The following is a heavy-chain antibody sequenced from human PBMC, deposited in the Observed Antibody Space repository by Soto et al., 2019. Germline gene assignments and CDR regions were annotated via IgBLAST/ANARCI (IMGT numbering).Heavy chain of an antibody. CDR2: IWYDGSNK. Sequence: QVQLVESGGGVVQPGRSLRLSCAASGFTFSSYGMHWVRQAPGKGLECVAVIWYDGSNKYYADSVKGRFTISRDNSKNTLYLQMNRLRADDTAVYYCARDHEDDSICYCPSQPDEWGQGTLVTVSS. J-gene: IGHJ4*02. D-gene: IGHD3-22*01. CDR1: GFTFSSYG. CDR3: ARDHEDDSICYCPSQPDE. V-gene: IGHV3-33*01.